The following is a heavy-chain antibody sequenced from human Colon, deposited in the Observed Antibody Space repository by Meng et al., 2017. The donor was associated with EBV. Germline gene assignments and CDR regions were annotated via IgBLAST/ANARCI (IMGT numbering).Heavy chain of an antibody. V-gene: IGHV4-4*02. D-gene: IGHD2-2*01. CDR2: IYRGGGT. Sequence: QGQPQEAGPGLVEPSGTLSLPCAVSGGSISTGDWWSWVRQPPGKGLEWIGEIYRGGGTNYNPSFKSRVTISVDTSNNHFSLKLSYVTAADTAVYYCARVRVIPAAVGFDYWGQGTLVTVSS. J-gene: IGHJ4*02. CDR1: GGSISTGDW. CDR3: ARVRVIPAAVGFDY.